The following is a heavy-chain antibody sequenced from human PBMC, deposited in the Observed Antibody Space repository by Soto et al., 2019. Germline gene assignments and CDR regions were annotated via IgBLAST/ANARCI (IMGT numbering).Heavy chain of an antibody. J-gene: IGHJ3*02. D-gene: IGHD1-20*01. CDR1: GGSISSYY. V-gene: IGHV4-59*08. CDR2: IYYSGST. Sequence: SETLSLTCTVSGGSISSYYWSWIRQPPGKGLEWIGYIYYSGSTNYNPSLKSRVTISVDTSKNQFSLKLSSVTAADTAVYYCARQAEVNWNVPDAFDIWGQGTMVTVSS. CDR3: ARQAEVNWNVPDAFDI.